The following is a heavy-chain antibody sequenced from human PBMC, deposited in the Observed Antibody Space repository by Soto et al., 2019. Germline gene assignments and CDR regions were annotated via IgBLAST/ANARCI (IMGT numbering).Heavy chain of an antibody. D-gene: IGHD3-22*01. CDR3: AYYYDSSGHLTPDAFDY. V-gene: IGHV3-48*03. CDR1: GFTFSSYE. J-gene: IGHJ4*02. Sequence: PGGSLRLSCAASGFTFSSYEMNWVRQAPGKGLEWVSYISSSGSTIYYADSVKGRFTISRDNAKNSLYLQMNSLRAEDTAVYYCAYYYDSSGHLTPDAFDYWGQGTLVTVSS. CDR2: ISSSGSTI.